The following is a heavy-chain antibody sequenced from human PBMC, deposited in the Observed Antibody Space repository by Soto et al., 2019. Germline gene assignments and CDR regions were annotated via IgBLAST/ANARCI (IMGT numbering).Heavy chain of an antibody. Sequence: AACRLSFSSCGPHRFQQAPGKGLERVAVISYDGSNKYYADSVKGRFTISRDNSKNTLYLQMNSLRAEDTAVYYCAKGDSGSHYRSPFRPVVDYWCQGTLVTVSS. V-gene: IGHV3-30*18. J-gene: IGHJ4*02. CDR3: AKGDSGSHYRSPFRPVVDY. CDR2: ISYDGSNK. D-gene: IGHD1-26*01. CDR1: RLSFSSCG.